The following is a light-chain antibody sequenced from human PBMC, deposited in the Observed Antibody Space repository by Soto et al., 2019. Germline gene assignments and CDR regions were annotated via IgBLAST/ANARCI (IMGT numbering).Light chain of an antibody. Sequence: EIVLTQSPGTLSLSPGERATLSCRASQSVSSGYLAWYQQKPGQAPRPLIYGASSRATGIPDRFSGSGSGTDFTLTISRLEPVDFAVYYCQQYGSSHWTFGQGPKVDIK. CDR1: QSVSSGY. CDR2: GAS. V-gene: IGKV3-20*01. J-gene: IGKJ1*01. CDR3: QQYGSSHWT.